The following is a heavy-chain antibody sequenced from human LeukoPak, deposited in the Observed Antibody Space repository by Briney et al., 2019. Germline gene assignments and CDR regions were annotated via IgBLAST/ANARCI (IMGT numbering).Heavy chain of an antibody. CDR2: ISTDARTI. J-gene: IGHJ4*02. CDR3: AKDLSSSWYYFDY. Sequence: GGSLRLSCAASGFAFSTNWMHWVRQAPGKGLVWVSHISTDARTITYADFVKGRFTISRDNAKNTLYLQMNSLRAEDTAVYYCAKDLSSSWYYFDYWGQGTLVTVSS. CDR1: GFAFSTNW. D-gene: IGHD6-13*01. V-gene: IGHV3-74*01.